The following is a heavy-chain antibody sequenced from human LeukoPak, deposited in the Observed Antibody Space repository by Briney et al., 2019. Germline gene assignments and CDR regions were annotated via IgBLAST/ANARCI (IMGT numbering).Heavy chain of an antibody. CDR3: ARLVTAAGAD. J-gene: IGHJ4*02. Sequence: GGSLRLSXAASGFTVSNNYMAWVRQAPGKGLEWVSVIYSGDSTKYADSVRGRFTFSRDNSKNTLYLQMNSLRAEDTAVYYCARLVTAAGADWGQGTLVTVSS. V-gene: IGHV3-66*02. D-gene: IGHD6-13*01. CDR1: GFTVSNNY. CDR2: IYSGDST.